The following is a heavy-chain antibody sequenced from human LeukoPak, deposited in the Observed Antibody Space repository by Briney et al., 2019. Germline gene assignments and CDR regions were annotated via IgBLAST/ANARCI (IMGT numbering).Heavy chain of an antibody. Sequence: SETLSLTCAVYGGSFSGYYWSWIRQPPGKGLEWIGYIYYSGSTNYNPSLKSRVTISVDTSKNQFSLKLSSVTAADTAVYYCARDSLPRDYWGQGTLVTVSS. J-gene: IGHJ4*02. CDR1: GGSFSGYY. CDR2: IYYSGST. CDR3: ARDSLPRDY. V-gene: IGHV4-59*01. D-gene: IGHD2-15*01.